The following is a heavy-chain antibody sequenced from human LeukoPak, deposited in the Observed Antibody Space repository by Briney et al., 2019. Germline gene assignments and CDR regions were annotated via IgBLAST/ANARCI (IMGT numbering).Heavy chain of an antibody. D-gene: IGHD4-17*01. J-gene: IGHJ6*04. CDR3: ASNQYGDYYYYGMDV. Sequence: GASVKVSCKASGYTFTSYGISWVRQAPGQGLEWMGWISAYNGNTNYAQKLQGRVTITTDTSTSTAYMELRSLRSDDTAVYYCASNQYGDYYYYGMDVWGKGTTVTVSS. V-gene: IGHV1-18*04. CDR2: ISAYNGNT. CDR1: GYTFTSYG.